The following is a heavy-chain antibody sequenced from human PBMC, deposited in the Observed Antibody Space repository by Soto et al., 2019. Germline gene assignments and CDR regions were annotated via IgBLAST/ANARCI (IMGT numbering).Heavy chain of an antibody. CDR3: GGSGGAKFDP. J-gene: IGHJ5*02. D-gene: IGHD3-10*01. CDR2: ISYDGSNK. CDR1: GFTFSSYA. V-gene: IGHV3-30-3*01. Sequence: GGSLRLSCAASGFTFSSYAMHWVRQAPGKGLEWVAVISYDGSNKYYADSVKGRFTISRDNSKNTLYLQMNSLRAEDTAVYYCGGSGGAKFDPWGQGTLVTVSS.